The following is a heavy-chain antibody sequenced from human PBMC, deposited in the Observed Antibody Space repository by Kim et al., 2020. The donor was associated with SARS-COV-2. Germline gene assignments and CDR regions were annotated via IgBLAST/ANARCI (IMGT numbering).Heavy chain of an antibody. V-gene: IGHV1-69*13. CDR3: ARERGGLGAVAPFKNAFDI. D-gene: IGHD6-19*01. J-gene: IGHJ3*02. Sequence: SVKVSCKASGGTFSSYAISWVRQAPGQGLEWMGGIIPIFGTANYAQKFQGRVTITADESTSTAYMELSSLRSEDTAVYYCARERGGLGAVAPFKNAFDIWGQGTMVTVSS. CDR1: GGTFSSYA. CDR2: IIPIFGTA.